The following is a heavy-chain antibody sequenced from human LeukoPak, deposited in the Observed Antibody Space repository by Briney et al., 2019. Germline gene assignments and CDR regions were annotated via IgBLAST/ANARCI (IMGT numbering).Heavy chain of an antibody. V-gene: IGHV3-30*04. CDR1: GFAFSRYP. Sequence: GGSLRLSCAASGFAFSRYPMHWVRQAPGKGLDWVAVISYDARGEYYADSVKGRFSISRDNSKNMLYLQMNSLRAEDTAVYFCARDHSNYAYFQHWGQGTLVTVSS. J-gene: IGHJ1*01. D-gene: IGHD4-11*01. CDR3: ARDHSNYAYFQH. CDR2: ISYDARGE.